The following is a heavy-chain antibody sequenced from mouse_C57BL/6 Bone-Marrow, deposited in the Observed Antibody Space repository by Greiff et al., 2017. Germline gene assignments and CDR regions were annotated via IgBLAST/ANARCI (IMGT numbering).Heavy chain of an antibody. V-gene: IGHV1-76*01. J-gene: IGHJ1*03. Sequence: QVHVKQSGAELVRPGASVKLSCKASGYTFTDYYINWVKQRPGQGLEWIARIYPGSGNTYYNEKFKGKATLTAEKSSSTAYMQLSSLTSEDSAVYFCAREGLLRYGWYFDVWGTGTTVTVSS. CDR3: AREGLLRYGWYFDV. CDR1: GYTFTDYY. CDR2: IYPGSGNT. D-gene: IGHD1-1*01.